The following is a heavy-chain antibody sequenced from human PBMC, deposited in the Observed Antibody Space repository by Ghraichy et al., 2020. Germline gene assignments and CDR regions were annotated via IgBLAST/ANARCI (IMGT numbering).Heavy chain of an antibody. V-gene: IGHV3-11*01. D-gene: IGHD3-9*01. J-gene: IGHJ4*02. CDR1: GFTFSDYY. CDR3: ARLTGATVEDY. CDR2: ISSSGKTI. Sequence: GGSLRLSCAASGFTFSDYYLTWIRQAPGKGLEWVSYISSSGKTIYYADSVKGRFTISRDDAKNSLYLQMNSLRVEDTAVYYCARLTGATVEDYWGQGTLVTVSS.